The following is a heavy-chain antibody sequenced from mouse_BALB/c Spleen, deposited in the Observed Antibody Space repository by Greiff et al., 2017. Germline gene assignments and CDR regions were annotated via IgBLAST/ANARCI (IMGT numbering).Heavy chain of an antibody. CDR1: GYTFTSYY. J-gene: IGHJ3*01. CDR3: AREGQLFSFAY. CDR2: IYPGNVNT. V-gene: IGHV1S56*01. D-gene: IGHD1-1*01. Sequence: VKLQQSGPELVKPGASVRISCKASGYTFTSYYIHWVKQRPGQGLEWIGWIYPGNVNTKYNEKFKGKATLTADKSSSTAYMQLSSLTSEDSAVYFCAREGQLFSFAYWGQGTLVTVSA.